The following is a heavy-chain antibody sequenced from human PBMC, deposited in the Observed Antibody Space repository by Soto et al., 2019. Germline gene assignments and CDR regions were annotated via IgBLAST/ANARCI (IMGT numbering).Heavy chain of an antibody. CDR3: ATRVTSSTGWDY. V-gene: IGHV5-51*01. J-gene: IGHJ4*02. D-gene: IGHD6-19*01. Sequence: GESVKISCKGSGYMFTNYWIGWVRQMPGKGLEWMGIIHGGDSNTRYSPSFDGQVTISTDKSINTAYLQWSSLKASDTAMYYCATRVTSSTGWDYWGQGTLVTVSS. CDR1: GYMFTNYW. CDR2: IHGGDSNT.